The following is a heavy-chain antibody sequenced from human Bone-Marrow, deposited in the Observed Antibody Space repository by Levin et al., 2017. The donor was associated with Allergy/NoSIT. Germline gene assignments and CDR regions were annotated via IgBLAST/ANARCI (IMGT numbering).Heavy chain of an antibody. D-gene: IGHD6-19*01. Sequence: PGGSLRLSCSASGFTFSDYAMSWVRLVPGKGLEWVAALSGSGGSTYYADSVRGRFTVSRDNFKATLYLQMNSLRVEDTAVYYCGKDQEMAVAGPHWFDPWAQGTPVTVSS. CDR1: GFTFSDYA. J-gene: IGHJ5*02. V-gene: IGHV3-23*01. CDR2: LSGSGGST. CDR3: GKDQEMAVAGPHWFDP.